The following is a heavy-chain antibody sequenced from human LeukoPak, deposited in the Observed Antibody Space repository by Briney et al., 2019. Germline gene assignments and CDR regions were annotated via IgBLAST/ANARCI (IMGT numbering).Heavy chain of an antibody. CDR1: GGSLRSYL. V-gene: IGHV4-59*01. J-gene: IGHJ4*02. Sequence: SETLSLTFTVSGGSLRSYLWSWIGQPPGKGRDGIGDIYDSGITNYYSSLKSRVPISVDTSTAQLSLNLTSVTTADTAVYSCARISPFTGYYFDYWGQGTLVTVSS. CDR3: ARISPFTGYYFDY. CDR2: IYDSGIT. D-gene: IGHD3-3*02.